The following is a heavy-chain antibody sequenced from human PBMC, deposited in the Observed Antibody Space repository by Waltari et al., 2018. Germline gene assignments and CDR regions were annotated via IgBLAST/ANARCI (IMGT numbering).Heavy chain of an antibody. D-gene: IGHD3-22*01. CDR2: IWYDGSNK. CDR1: GFTFSSSG. V-gene: IGHV3-33*01. CDR3: ARDYYDSSGYYNSRAFDI. J-gene: IGHJ3*02. Sequence: QVQLVESGGGVVQPGRSLSISCAASGFTFSSSGMHWARQAPGKGLEWVAVIWYDGSNKYYADSVKGRFTISRDNSKNTLYLQMNSLRAEDTAVYYCARDYYDSSGYYNSRAFDIWGQGTMVTVSS.